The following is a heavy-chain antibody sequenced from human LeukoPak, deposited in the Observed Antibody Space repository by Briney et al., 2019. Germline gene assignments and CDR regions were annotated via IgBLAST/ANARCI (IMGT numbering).Heavy chain of an antibody. CDR2: ISGSGGST. J-gene: IGHJ4*02. Sequence: GGSLRLSCAASGFTFSSYGMSWVRQAPGKGLEWVSAISGSGGSTYYAYSVKGRFTISRDNSKNTLYLQMNSLRAEDTAVYYCARITIFGVVTDDSWGQGTLVTVSS. D-gene: IGHD3-3*01. CDR1: GFTFSSYG. V-gene: IGHV3-23*01. CDR3: ARITIFGVVTDDS.